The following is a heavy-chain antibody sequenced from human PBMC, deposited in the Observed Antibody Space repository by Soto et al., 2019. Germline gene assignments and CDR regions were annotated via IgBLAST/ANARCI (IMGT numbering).Heavy chain of an antibody. J-gene: IGHJ5*02. Sequence: GESLKISCKGSGYSFTSYWIGWVRQMPGKGLEWMGIIYPGDSDTRYSPSFQGQVTISADKSISTAYLQWSSLKASDTAMYYCATTYYDFWSGYYMSKQPPHWFDPWGQGTRVTVSS. CDR1: GYSFTSYW. CDR3: ATTYYDFWSGYYMSKQPPHWFDP. D-gene: IGHD3-3*01. V-gene: IGHV5-51*01. CDR2: IYPGDSDT.